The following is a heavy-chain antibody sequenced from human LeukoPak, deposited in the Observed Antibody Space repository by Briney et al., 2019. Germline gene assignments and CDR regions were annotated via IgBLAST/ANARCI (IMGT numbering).Heavy chain of an antibody. Sequence: SETLSLTCAVYGGPFSGYYWSWIRQPPGKGLEWIGEINHSGSTNYNPSLKSRVTISVDTSKNQFSLKLSSVTAADTAVYYCAGSGWSSYYFDYWGQGTLVTVSS. D-gene: IGHD6-19*01. CDR1: GGPFSGYY. CDR2: INHSGST. CDR3: AGSGWSSYYFDY. J-gene: IGHJ4*02. V-gene: IGHV4-34*01.